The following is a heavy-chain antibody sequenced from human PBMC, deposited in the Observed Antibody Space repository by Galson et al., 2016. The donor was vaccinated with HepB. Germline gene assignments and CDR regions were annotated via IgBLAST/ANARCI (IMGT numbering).Heavy chain of an antibody. CDR2: VSHTGRT. Sequence: SETLSLTCAVSGDSMTRNWWSWVRQPPGMGPEWIGEVSHTGRTNYKSSLASRATISMDMSKNQLSLELTSVTAADTAVYYCARVDGLWSGTRYYWYFDLWGRGTLVTVSA. V-gene: IGHV4-4*02. CDR3: ARVDGLWSGTRYYWYFDL. J-gene: IGHJ2*01. D-gene: IGHD3-3*01. CDR1: GDSMTRNW.